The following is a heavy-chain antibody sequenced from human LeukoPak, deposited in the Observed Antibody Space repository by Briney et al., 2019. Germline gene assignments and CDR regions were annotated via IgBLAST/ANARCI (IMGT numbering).Heavy chain of an antibody. J-gene: IGHJ4*02. CDR3: ARGSFVTSPAY. Sequence: ASVKVSCKASGYTFSGYYIHWVRQAPGQGLEWMGWINPNSGGTNSVQKFQGRVTLTRDTSITTAYMELSGLTSDDTAVYYCARGSFVTSPAYWGQGTLVTVSS. D-gene: IGHD3-16*02. CDR1: GYTFSGYY. V-gene: IGHV1-2*02. CDR2: INPNSGGT.